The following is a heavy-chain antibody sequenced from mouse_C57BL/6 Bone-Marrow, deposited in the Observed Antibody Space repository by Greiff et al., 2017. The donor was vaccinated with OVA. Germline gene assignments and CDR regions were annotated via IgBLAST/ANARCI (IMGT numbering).Heavy chain of an antibody. CDR3: ARNYGSSYAWFAY. V-gene: IGHV1-61*01. J-gene: IGHJ3*01. CDR1: GYTFTSYW. CDR2: IYPSDSET. D-gene: IGHD1-1*01. Sequence: QVQLKQPGAELVRPGSSVKLSCKASGYTFTSYWMDWVKQRPGQGLEWIGNIYPSDSETHYNQKFKDKATLTVDKSSSTAYMQLSSLTSEDSAVYYCARNYGSSYAWFAYWGQGTLVTVSA.